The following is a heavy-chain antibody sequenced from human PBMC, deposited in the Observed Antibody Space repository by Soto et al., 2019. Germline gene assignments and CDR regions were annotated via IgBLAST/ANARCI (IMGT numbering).Heavy chain of an antibody. V-gene: IGHV1-18*01. CDR2: ISAYNGNT. CDR1: GYTFTSYG. D-gene: IGHD5-12*01. J-gene: IGHJ4*02. Sequence: ASVKVSCKASGYTFTSYGISWVRQAPGQGLEWMGWISAYNGNTNYAQRFQGRVTITRDTSAGTAYMELSSLRSEDTAVYYCARAVAVPADFDYWGQGTLVTVSS. CDR3: ARAVAVPADFDY.